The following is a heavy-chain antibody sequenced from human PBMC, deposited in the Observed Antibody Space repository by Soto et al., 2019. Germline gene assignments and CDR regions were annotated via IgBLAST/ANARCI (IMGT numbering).Heavy chain of an antibody. Sequence: GGSLRLSCAASGFTFSSYGMHWVRQAPGKGLEWVAVISYDGSNKYYADSVKGRFTISRDNSKNTLYLQMNSLRAEDTAVYYCAKWTSYYYGMDVWGQGTTVTVSS. V-gene: IGHV3-30*18. CDR2: ISYDGSNK. CDR1: GFTFSSYG. J-gene: IGHJ6*02. CDR3: AKWTSYYYGMDV.